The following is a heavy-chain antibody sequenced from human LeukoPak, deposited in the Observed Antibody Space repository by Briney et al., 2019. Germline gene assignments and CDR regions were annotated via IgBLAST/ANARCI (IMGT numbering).Heavy chain of an antibody. CDR2: IYKSAST. Sequence: SETLSLTCVVSGDSTRSGGYTWTWIRQAPGKGLEWIGYIYKSASTYYTPSLKSRVTISIDRSKNQFSLNLTSVTAADTAVYYCARGGGSFANYFDTWGQGTLVTVSS. CDR3: ARGGGSFANYFDT. CDR1: GDSTRSGGYT. D-gene: IGHD1-7*01. V-gene: IGHV4-30-2*01. J-gene: IGHJ5*02.